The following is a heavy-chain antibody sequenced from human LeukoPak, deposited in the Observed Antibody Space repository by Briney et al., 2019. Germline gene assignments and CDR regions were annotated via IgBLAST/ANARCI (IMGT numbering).Heavy chain of an antibody. V-gene: IGHV4-59*04. CDR1: GGSISSYY. CDR3: SLTGYGSGWFDP. J-gene: IGHJ5*02. D-gene: IGHD3-9*01. CDR2: IYKNGNT. Sequence: SETLSLTCTVSGGSISSYYWGWVRQAPGKGPEWIGNIYKNGNTYYNPSLRSRVTISVDTSKNEFSLKVKSMTAADTAVYYDSLTGYGSGWFDPWSPGTLVTVFS.